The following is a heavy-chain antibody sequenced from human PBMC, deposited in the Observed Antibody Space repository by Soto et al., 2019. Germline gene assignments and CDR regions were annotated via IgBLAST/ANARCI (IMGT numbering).Heavy chain of an antibody. CDR1: GGSISSGGYY. D-gene: IGHD2-15*01. V-gene: IGHV4-31*03. CDR2: IYYGGST. Sequence: SETLSLTCTVSGGSISSGGYYWSWIRQHPGKGLEWIGYIYYGGSTYYNPSLKSRVTISVDTSKNQFSLKLSSVTAADTAVYYCARDRVSLDCSGGSCYYYYYYMDVWGKGTTVTVPS. J-gene: IGHJ6*03. CDR3: ARDRVSLDCSGGSCYYYYYYMDV.